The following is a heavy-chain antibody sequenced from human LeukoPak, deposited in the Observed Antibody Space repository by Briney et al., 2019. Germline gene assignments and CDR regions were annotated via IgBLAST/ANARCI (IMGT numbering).Heavy chain of an antibody. CDR3: AKGREFLEWIYEY. CDR1: GFSFSDYA. V-gene: IGHV3-23*01. CDR2: ISGGSGSI. Sequence: HPGGSLRLSCAASGFSFSDYAMTWVRQAPGKGLEWVSGISGGSGSINYGDSVKGRFTISRDNSKNTLFLQLSGLRAEDTAVYYCAKGREFLEWIYEYWGQGTLVTVSS. D-gene: IGHD3-3*01. J-gene: IGHJ4*02.